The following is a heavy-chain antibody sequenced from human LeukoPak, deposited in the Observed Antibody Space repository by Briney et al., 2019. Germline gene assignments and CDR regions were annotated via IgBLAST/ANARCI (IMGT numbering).Heavy chain of an antibody. J-gene: IGHJ3*02. D-gene: IGHD5-18*01. Sequence: GRSLRLPCAASGFTFSSYGMHWVRQAPGKGLEWVAVIWYDGSNKYYADSVKGRFTISRDNSKNTLYLQMNSLRAEDTAVYYCARGVGYSYGSDAFDIWGQGTMVTVSS. V-gene: IGHV3-33*01. CDR1: GFTFSSYG. CDR2: IWYDGSNK. CDR3: ARGVGYSYGSDAFDI.